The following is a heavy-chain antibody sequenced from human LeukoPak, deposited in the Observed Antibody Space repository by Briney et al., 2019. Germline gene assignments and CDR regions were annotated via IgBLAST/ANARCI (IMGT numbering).Heavy chain of an antibody. J-gene: IGHJ4*02. V-gene: IGHV3-23*01. CDR2: ISISADMT. CDR1: GFPFSSHA. Sequence: GGSLRLPCEVSGFPFSSHAMSWVRQAPGRGLEWVSGISISADMTYYADSVKGRFIISRDNSKNTVYLQMASLRVEDTAVYYCANEEVPNDYWGQGTLVTVSS. CDR3: ANEEVPNDY. D-gene: IGHD4/OR15-4a*01.